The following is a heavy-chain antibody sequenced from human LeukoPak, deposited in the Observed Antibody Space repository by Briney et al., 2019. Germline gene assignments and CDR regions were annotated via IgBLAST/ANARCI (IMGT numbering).Heavy chain of an antibody. D-gene: IGHD2-8*01. Sequence: SETLSLTCAVYGGSFSGYYWSWIRQPPGKGLEWIGEINHSGSTNYNPSLKSRVTISVDTSKNQFSLKLGSVTAADTAVYYCARQVMLWGTWFDPWGQGTLVTVSS. J-gene: IGHJ5*02. CDR2: INHSGST. CDR1: GGSFSGYY. V-gene: IGHV4-34*01. CDR3: ARQVMLWGTWFDP.